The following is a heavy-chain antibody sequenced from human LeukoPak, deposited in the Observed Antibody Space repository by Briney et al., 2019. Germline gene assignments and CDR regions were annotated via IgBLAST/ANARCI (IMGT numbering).Heavy chain of an antibody. J-gene: IGHJ4*02. CDR3: SREGSGIDY. D-gene: IGHD6-25*01. CDR2: IYSFGST. CDR1: GGSVNSGGYS. Sequence: PSETLSLTCTVSGGSVNSGGYSWSWIRQHPEKGLEWIGYIYSFGSTYYNPSLKGRATMSLDTSKNQVSLNLSSVTAADTAVYYCSREGSGIDYWGPGTLVTVSS. V-gene: IGHV4-31*03.